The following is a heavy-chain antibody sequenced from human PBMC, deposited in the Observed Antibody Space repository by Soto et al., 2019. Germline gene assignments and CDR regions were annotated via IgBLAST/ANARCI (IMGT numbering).Heavy chain of an antibody. V-gene: IGHV4-31*03. CDR2: IYYSGST. J-gene: IGHJ4*02. CDR3: ARGVTMVRGVIGFDY. CDR1: GGSISSGGYY. Sequence: QVQLQESGLGLVKPSQTLSLTCTVCGGSISSGGYYWSWIRQHPRKGLEWIGYIYYSGSTHYNPSLKGRVTISVDTSKNQFSLKLRSVTAADTAVYYCARGVTMVRGVIGFDYWGQGTLVTVSS. D-gene: IGHD3-10*01.